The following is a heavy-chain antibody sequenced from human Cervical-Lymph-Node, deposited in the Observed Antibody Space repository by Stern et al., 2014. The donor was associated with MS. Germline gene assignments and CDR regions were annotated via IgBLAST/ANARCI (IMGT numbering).Heavy chain of an antibody. D-gene: IGHD3-3*01. Sequence: QVQLMQSGAEVKKPGASVKVSCKASGYFFTSYGISWVRQAPGQGLEWMGWISADNGDTNYAQNGQGRVTMTTDTSTNTAYMELSSLRSDDTALYYCARDSLIRTFGVEEGMDVWGQGTTVTVSS. V-gene: IGHV1-18*01. CDR1: GYFFTSYG. CDR3: ARDSLIRTFGVEEGMDV. J-gene: IGHJ6*02. CDR2: ISADNGDT.